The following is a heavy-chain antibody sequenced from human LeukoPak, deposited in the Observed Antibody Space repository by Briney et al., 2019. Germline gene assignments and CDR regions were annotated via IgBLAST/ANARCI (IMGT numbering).Heavy chain of an antibody. CDR2: VSWNSGSI. J-gene: IGHJ4*02. D-gene: IGHD6-13*01. CDR3: AKDKFGGDQQLVRGYDY. V-gene: IGHV3-9*01. Sequence: GRSLRLSCAASGFTFDDYAMHWVRQAPGKGLEWVSGVSWNSGSIGYADSVKGRFTISRDSAKSSLYLQMNSLRAEDTALYYCAKDKFGGDQQLVRGYDYWGQGTLVTVSS. CDR1: GFTFDDYA.